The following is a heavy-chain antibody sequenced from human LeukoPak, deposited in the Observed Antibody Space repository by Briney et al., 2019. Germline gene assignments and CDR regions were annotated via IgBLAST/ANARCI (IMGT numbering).Heavy chain of an antibody. CDR2: IYTSGST. CDR3: ARDFQPGTTPHDIMDV. Sequence: PSETLSLTCTVSGGSISSYYWSWLRQPAGKGLEWGGRIYTSGSTNYNPSLKSRVTMSVDTSKNQFSLKLSSVTAADTAVYYCARDFQPGTTPHDIMDVWGKGTTVTVSS. D-gene: IGHD1-7*01. CDR1: GGSISSYY. J-gene: IGHJ6*03. V-gene: IGHV4-4*07.